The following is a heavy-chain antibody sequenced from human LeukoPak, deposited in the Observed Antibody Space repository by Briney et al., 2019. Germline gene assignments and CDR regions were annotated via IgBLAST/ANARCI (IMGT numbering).Heavy chain of an antibody. J-gene: IGHJ6*02. Sequence: GGSLRLSCAASGFTFSSYSMNWVRQAPGKGLEWVSSITSGNYIYYADSLKGRFTISRDNAKNTLYLQMNSLRAEDTAVYYCARDLAVQDAMGLYYYYYGMDVWGQGTTVTVSS. CDR1: GFTFSSYS. V-gene: IGHV3-21*01. CDR3: ARDLAVQDAMGLYYYYYGMDV. CDR2: ITSGNYI. D-gene: IGHD2-2*01.